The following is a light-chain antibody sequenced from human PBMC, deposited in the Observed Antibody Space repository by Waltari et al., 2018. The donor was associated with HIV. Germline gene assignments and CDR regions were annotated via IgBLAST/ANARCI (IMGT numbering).Light chain of an antibody. Sequence: STALTQPPSVSVSPGQTARITCSGDALAKTYVYLYQQKSVRARLLILYEDNKRRYGIPAKFAAATSGTVADCTISGAQAGDEGDYFGYSTDLLNNQGMFGGGTRLTVL. J-gene: IGLJ3*02. CDR3: YSTDLLNNQGM. CDR1: ALAKTY. V-gene: IGLV3-10*01. CDR2: EDN.